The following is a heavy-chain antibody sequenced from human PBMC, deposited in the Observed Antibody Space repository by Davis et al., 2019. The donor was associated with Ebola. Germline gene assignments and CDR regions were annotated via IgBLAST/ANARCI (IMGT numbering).Heavy chain of an antibody. V-gene: IGHV1-8*01. CDR2: MNPNSGNT. CDR1: GYTFTSYD. Sequence: ASVKVSCKASGYTFTSYDINWVRQATGQGLEWMGWMNPNSGNTGSAQKFQGRVTMTRNTSISTVYMELSSLKSEDTAVYYCARRSMVRGVIITSDWYFDLWGRGTLVTVSS. D-gene: IGHD3-10*01. CDR3: ARRSMVRGVIITSDWYFDL. J-gene: IGHJ2*01.